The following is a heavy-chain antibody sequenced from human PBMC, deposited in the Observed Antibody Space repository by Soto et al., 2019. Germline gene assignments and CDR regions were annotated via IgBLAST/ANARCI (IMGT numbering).Heavy chain of an antibody. Sequence: GESLKISCAASGFTFSSYAMSWVRQAPGKGLEWVSAISGSGGSTYYADSVKGRFTISRDNSKNTLYLQMNSLRAEDTAVYYCAKRLYALWHYFDYWGQGTLVTVSS. J-gene: IGHJ4*02. CDR1: GFTFSSYA. CDR3: AKRLYALWHYFDY. CDR2: ISGSGGST. D-gene: IGHD2-8*01. V-gene: IGHV3-23*01.